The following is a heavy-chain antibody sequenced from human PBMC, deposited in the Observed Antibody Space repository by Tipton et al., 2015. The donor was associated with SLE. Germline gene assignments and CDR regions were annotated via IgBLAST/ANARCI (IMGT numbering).Heavy chain of an antibody. J-gene: IGHJ6*03. CDR2: IYSGGST. CDR3: ASREDYWYNYMDV. V-gene: IGHV3-53*01. Sequence: GSLRLSCAASGFSLSNYVMSWIRQAPGKGLEWVSVIYSGGSTYYADSVKGRFTISRDNSKNTVFLQMNSLTAEDTATYYCASREDYWYNYMDVWGEGTTVIVSS. D-gene: IGHD4/OR15-4a*01. CDR1: GFSLSNYV.